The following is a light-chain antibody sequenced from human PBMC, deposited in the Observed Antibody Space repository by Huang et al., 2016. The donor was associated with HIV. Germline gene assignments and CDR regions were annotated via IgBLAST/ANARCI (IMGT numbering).Light chain of an antibody. CDR3: QQYDKWPPGLT. CDR1: QNVRNN. J-gene: IGKJ4*01. V-gene: IGKV3D-15*01. Sequence: EIMMTQSPATLSVSPGGRATLSCRASQNVRNNLAWYQQKNGQAPRLLVYKTSTRASGIPARFSGSGSATDFTLTISGLQSEDFAIYYCQQYDKWPPGLTFGGGTKVEI. CDR2: KTS.